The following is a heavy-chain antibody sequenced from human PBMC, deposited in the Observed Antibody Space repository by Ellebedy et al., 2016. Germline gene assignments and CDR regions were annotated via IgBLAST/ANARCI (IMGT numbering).Heavy chain of an antibody. CDR3: ARDLGTAMVPYYYYYGMDV. V-gene: IGHV3-21*01. D-gene: IGHD5-18*01. CDR2: ISSSSSYI. CDR1: GFTFSSYS. Sequence: GESLKISCAASGFTFSSYSMNWVRQAPGKGLEWVSSISSSSSYIYYADSVKGRFTISRDNAKNSLYLQMNSLRAEDTAVYYCARDLGTAMVPYYYYYGMDVWGQGTTVTVSS. J-gene: IGHJ6*02.